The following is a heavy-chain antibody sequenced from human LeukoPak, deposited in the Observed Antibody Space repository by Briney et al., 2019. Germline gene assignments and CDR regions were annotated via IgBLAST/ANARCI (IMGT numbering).Heavy chain of an antibody. Sequence: GESLKISCKGSGYSFTNYWIGWVRQMPGKGLEWMGIIYPGDSDTRYSPSFQGQVTISADKSISTAYLQWSRLKASDTAMYFCARLALSPLHDWEARFSTFDYWGQGTLVTVSS. CDR2: IYPGDSDT. J-gene: IGHJ4*02. V-gene: IGHV5-51*01. D-gene: IGHD3-3*01. CDR1: GYSFTNYW. CDR3: ARLALSPLHDWEARFSTFDY.